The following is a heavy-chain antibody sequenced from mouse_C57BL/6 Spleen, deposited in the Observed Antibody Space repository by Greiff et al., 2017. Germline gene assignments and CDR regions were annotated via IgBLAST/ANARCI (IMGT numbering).Heavy chain of an antibody. CDR3: ARGGFITTVPLDY. Sequence: VQLQQSGAELVRPGASVKLSCKASGYTFTDYYINWVKQRPGQGLEWIARIYPGSGNTYYNEKFKGKATLTAEKSSSTAYMQLSSLTSEDSAVYFCARGGFITTVPLDYWGQGTTLTVSS. D-gene: IGHD1-1*01. J-gene: IGHJ2*01. V-gene: IGHV1-76*01. CDR2: IYPGSGNT. CDR1: GYTFTDYY.